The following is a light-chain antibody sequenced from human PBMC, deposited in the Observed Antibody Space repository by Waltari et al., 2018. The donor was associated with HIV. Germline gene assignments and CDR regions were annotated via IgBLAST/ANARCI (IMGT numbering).Light chain of an antibody. CDR2: AAS. CDR1: TSISSY. Sequence: DIQMTQSPSSLSASVGDRVTITCRASTSISSYLNWYQQKPGKAPKLLIYAASSLQSGVPSRFSGSGSVTDFTLTISSLQPEDFATYYCQQSYSTLYTFGQGTKLEI. V-gene: IGKV1-39*01. CDR3: QQSYSTLYT. J-gene: IGKJ2*01.